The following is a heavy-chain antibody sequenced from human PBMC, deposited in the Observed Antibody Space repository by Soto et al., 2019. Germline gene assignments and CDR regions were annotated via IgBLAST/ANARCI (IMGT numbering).Heavy chain of an antibody. CDR1: GYTFTGYY. CDR2: INPNSGGT. V-gene: IGHV1-2*04. Sequence: ASVNVSCKASGYTFTGYYMHWVRQAPGQGLEWMGWINPNSGGTNYAQKFQGWVTMTRDTSISTAYMELSRLRSDDTAVYYCARGDRSWHPYYYYGMDVWGQGTTVTVSS. J-gene: IGHJ6*02. CDR3: ARGDRSWHPYYYYGMDV. D-gene: IGHD6-13*01.